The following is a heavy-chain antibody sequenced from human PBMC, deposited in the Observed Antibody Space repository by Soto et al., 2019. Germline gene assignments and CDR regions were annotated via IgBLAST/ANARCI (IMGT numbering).Heavy chain of an antibody. Sequence: EVQLVESGGGLVQPGGSLRLSCSASGFTFSSYAMHWVRQAPGKGLEYVSAISSNGGSTYYADSVKGRFTISRDNSKNTLYLQMSSLRAEDTAVYYCVKDQERYSSSWRGAFDIWGQGTMVTVSS. D-gene: IGHD6-13*01. J-gene: IGHJ3*02. CDR1: GFTFSSYA. V-gene: IGHV3-64D*06. CDR2: ISSNGGST. CDR3: VKDQERYSSSWRGAFDI.